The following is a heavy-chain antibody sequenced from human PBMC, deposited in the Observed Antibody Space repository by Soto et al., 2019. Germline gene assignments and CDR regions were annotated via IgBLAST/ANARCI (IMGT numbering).Heavy chain of an antibody. CDR3: ATCGGVGATYYYYGMDV. D-gene: IGHD1-26*01. CDR2: FDPEDGET. Sequence: ASVKVSCKVSGYTLTELSMHWVRQAPGKGLEWMGGFDPEDGETIYAQKFQGRVTMTEDTSTDTAYMELSSLRSKDTAVYYCATCGGVGATYYYYGMDVWGQGTTVTVSS. V-gene: IGHV1-24*01. CDR1: GYTLTELS. J-gene: IGHJ6*02.